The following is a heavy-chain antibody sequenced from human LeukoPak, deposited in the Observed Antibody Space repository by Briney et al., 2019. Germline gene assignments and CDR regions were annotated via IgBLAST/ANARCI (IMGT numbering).Heavy chain of an antibody. V-gene: IGHV3-21*01. Sequence: GGSLRLSCAASGFTFSSYSMNWVRQAPGKGLEWVSSISSSSSYIYYADSVKGRFTISRDNAKNSLYLQMNSLRAEDTAVYYCARRYCSSTSCYTGYYYYYMDVWGKGTTATVSS. J-gene: IGHJ6*03. CDR2: ISSSSSYI. D-gene: IGHD2-2*02. CDR3: ARRYCSSTSCYTGYYYYYMDV. CDR1: GFTFSSYS.